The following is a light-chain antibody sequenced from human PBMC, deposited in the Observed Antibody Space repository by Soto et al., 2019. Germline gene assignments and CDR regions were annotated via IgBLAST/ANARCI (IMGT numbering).Light chain of an antibody. V-gene: IGLV2-14*01. Sequence: QSALTQPASVSGSPGQSITISCTGTSSDVGGYNYVSWYQQHPGKAPKLMIYDVSNRPSGVSNRFSGSKSANTASLTISGLQAEDEADYYCSSYTSSVANVFGTGTKVTVL. CDR2: DVS. J-gene: IGLJ1*01. CDR1: SSDVGGYNY. CDR3: SSYTSSVANV.